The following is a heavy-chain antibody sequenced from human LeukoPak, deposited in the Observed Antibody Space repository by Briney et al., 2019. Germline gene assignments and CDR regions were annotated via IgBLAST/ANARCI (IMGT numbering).Heavy chain of an antibody. CDR2: ISSSSSYI. V-gene: IGHV3-21*01. Sequence: GGSLRLSCAASGFTFSSYSMNWVRQAPGKGLEWVSSISSSSSYIYYADSVKGRFTISRDNAKNSLYLQMNSLRAEDTAVYYCARSEGGYGSGSYDRYYYYYYMDVWGKGTTVTISS. J-gene: IGHJ6*03. D-gene: IGHD3-10*01. CDR1: GFTFSSYS. CDR3: ARSEGGYGSGSYDRYYYYYYMDV.